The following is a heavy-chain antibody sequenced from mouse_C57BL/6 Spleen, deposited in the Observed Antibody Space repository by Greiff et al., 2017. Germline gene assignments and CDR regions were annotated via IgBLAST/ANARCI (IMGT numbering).Heavy chain of an antibody. CDR2: INPNNGGT. D-gene: IGHD1-1*01. CDR1: GYTFTDYY. Sequence: EVQLKQSGPELVKPGASVKISCKASGYTFTDYYMNWVKQSHGKSLEWIGDINPNNGGTSYNQKFKGKATLTVDKSSSTAYMELRSLTSEDSAVYYCARGDYGSSHDYWGQGTTLTVSS. CDR3: ARGDYGSSHDY. V-gene: IGHV1-26*01. J-gene: IGHJ2*01.